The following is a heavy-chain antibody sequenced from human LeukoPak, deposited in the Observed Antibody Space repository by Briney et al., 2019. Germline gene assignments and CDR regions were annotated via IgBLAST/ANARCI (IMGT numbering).Heavy chain of an antibody. J-gene: IGHJ4*02. V-gene: IGHV4-34*01. CDR3: ARLKSRRTYYYDSSGYYYHDY. D-gene: IGHD3-22*01. CDR1: CGSFSGYY. Sequence: SETLSLTCAVYCGSFSGYYWSWIRQPPGKGLEWIGEINHSGSTNYNPSLKSRVTISVDTSKNQFSLKLSSVTAADTAVYYCARLKSRRTYYYDSSGYYYHDYWGQGTLVTVSS. CDR2: INHSGST.